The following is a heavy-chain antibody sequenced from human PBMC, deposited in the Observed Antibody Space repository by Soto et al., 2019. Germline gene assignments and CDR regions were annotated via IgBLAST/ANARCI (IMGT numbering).Heavy chain of an antibody. V-gene: IGHV5-51*01. J-gene: IGHJ4*02. CDR2: IYPGDSDT. Sequence: GESLKISCKGSGYRFTNYWIGWVRQMPGKGLEWMGIIYPGDSDTRYSPSFQGQVTISAEKSISTAYLQWSSLKASDTAMYYCARQQIAASFDYWGQGTLVTVSS. CDR1: GYRFTNYW. CDR3: ARQQIAASFDY. D-gene: IGHD6-13*01.